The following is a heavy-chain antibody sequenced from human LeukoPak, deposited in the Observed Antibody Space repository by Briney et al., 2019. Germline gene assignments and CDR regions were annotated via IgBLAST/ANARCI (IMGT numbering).Heavy chain of an antibody. CDR2: ILSDGSKE. CDR3: AKDTPLCYFDY. D-gene: IGHD3-16*01. J-gene: IGHJ4*02. CDR1: GFTFSSYG. Sequence: GGSLRLSCAASGFTFSSYGMHWVRQAPGKGLEWVAVILSDGSKEFYTDSVKGRFTISRDNSKNTLYLQMNSLRADDTAVYYCAKDTPLCYFDYWGQGTLVTVSS. V-gene: IGHV3-30*02.